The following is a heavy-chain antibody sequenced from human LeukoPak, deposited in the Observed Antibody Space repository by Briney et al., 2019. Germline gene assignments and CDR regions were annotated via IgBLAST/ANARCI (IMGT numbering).Heavy chain of an antibody. CDR1: GGSIRSYY. D-gene: IGHD1-20*01. CDR2: LYYSGST. Sequence: PSETLSLTCTVSGGSIRSYYWRWIRQPPGRGLEWIGYLYYSGSTNYNPSLKSRVTISVDTSKNQFSLKLTSVTAAETAVYYCARHSGIYGEFDSWGQGTLVTVSS. V-gene: IGHV4-59*08. CDR3: ARHSGIYGEFDS. J-gene: IGHJ4*02.